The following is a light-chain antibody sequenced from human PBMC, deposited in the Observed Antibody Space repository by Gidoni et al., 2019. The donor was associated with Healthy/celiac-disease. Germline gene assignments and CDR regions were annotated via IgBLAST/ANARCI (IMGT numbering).Light chain of an antibody. Sequence: QSVLTQPHSASGTHGQRVTISCSGSSSNIGSNTVHWYQQLPGTAPNLLIYSNNQRPSGVPDRFSGSKSGTSASLAISGLQSEDEADYYCAAWDDSLNGWVFGGGTKLTVL. V-gene: IGLV1-44*01. CDR3: AAWDDSLNGWV. CDR2: SNN. J-gene: IGLJ3*02. CDR1: SSNIGSNT.